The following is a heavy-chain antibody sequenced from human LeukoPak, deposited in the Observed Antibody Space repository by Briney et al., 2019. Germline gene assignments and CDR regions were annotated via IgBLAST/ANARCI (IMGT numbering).Heavy chain of an antibody. D-gene: IGHD4-17*01. CDR2: INPNSGGT. J-gene: IGHJ5*02. V-gene: IGHV1-2*02. CDR3: ARDHSYGDYGGWFDP. CDR1: GYTFIDYY. Sequence: ASVKVSCKASGYTFIDYYLHWVRQAPGQGLEWMGWINPNSGGTNYAQKFQGRVTMTRNTSISTAYMELSSLRSEDTAVYYCARDHSYGDYGGWFDPWGQGTLVTVSS.